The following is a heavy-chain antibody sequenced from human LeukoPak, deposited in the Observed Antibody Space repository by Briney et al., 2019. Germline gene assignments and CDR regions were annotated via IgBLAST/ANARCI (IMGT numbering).Heavy chain of an antibody. D-gene: IGHD5-18*01. V-gene: IGHV1-69*05. CDR1: GGTFSSYA. J-gene: IGHJ3*02. CDR3: ARPWDTAIIDAFDI. CDR2: IIPIFGTA. Sequence: GASVKVSCKASGGTFSSYAISWVRQAPGQGLEWMGGIIPIFGTANYAQKFQGRVTITTDESTSTAYMELSSLRSEDTAVYYCARPWDTAIIDAFDIWGHGTMVTVSS.